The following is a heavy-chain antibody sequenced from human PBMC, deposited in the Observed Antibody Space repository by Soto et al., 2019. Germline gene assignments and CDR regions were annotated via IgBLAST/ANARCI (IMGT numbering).Heavy chain of an antibody. J-gene: IGHJ4*01. V-gene: IGHV4-59*11. CDR3: PMGYSAYVVPDF. Sequence: QVQLQESGPGLVKPSETLSLTCDVSGGSISSHYWSCIRQPPGKGLEWLGYIYYSVNTKYNPSLKSRVTISMDASKYQFCLNLTSATAAVTAMYYCPMGYSAYVVPDFWGNGTLLTVSS. D-gene: IGHD5-12*01. CDR2: IYYSVNT. CDR1: GGSISSHY.